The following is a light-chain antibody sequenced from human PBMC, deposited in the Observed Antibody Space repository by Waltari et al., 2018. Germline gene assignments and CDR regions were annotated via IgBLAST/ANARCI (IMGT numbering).Light chain of an antibody. V-gene: IGKV2-28*01. CDR1: QSLLHSNGYNY. CDR3: MQSLQTPV. Sequence: SQSLLHSNGYNYLDWYLQKPGQSPQLLIYLASNRASGVPDRFSGSGSGTDFTLKISRVEADDVGVYYCMQSLQTPVFGPGTKVEIK. J-gene: IGKJ3*01. CDR2: LAS.